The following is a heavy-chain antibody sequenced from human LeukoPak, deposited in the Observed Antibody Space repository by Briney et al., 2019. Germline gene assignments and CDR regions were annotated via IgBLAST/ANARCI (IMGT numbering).Heavy chain of an antibody. CDR1: GFTFSDYY. V-gene: IGHV3-11*01. D-gene: IGHD1-20*01. CDR3: ARRRYNWNAIDY. CDR2: ISSSGSTL. Sequence: GGSRRLSCAASGFTFSDYYMSWIRQAPGKGLEWVSYISSSGSTLYYADSVKGRIPISRDTAKTSLYLQMTSLSAEDTAVYYCARRRYNWNAIDYWGQGTLVTISS. J-gene: IGHJ4*02.